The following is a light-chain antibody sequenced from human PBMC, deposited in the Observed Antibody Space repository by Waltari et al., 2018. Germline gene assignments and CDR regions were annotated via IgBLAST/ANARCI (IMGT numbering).Light chain of an antibody. Sequence: QSALTQPRSVSGSPGQSVTISCTGTSSDVGGYNYVSWYRQHPGKAPNLMIYVVTERPSGVPERFSGSKSGNTASLTISGLQAEDEADYYCCSYIGSYSVVFGGGTKLTVL. CDR1: SSDVGGYNY. CDR2: VVT. J-gene: IGLJ2*01. V-gene: IGLV2-11*01. CDR3: CSYIGSYSVV.